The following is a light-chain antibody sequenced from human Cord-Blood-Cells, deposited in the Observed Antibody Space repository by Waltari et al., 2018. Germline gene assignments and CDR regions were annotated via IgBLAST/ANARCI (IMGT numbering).Light chain of an antibody. Sequence: QSALTQPHSASGSPGQSVTISCTGTSSDAGGYNYVSWYQQHPGKAPKLMIYEVSKRPSGVPDRFSGSKSGNTASLTVSGLQAEDEADYYCSSYAGSNNYVFGTGTKVTVL. V-gene: IGLV2-8*01. CDR3: SSYAGSNNYV. CDR1: SSDAGGYNY. CDR2: EVS. J-gene: IGLJ1*01.